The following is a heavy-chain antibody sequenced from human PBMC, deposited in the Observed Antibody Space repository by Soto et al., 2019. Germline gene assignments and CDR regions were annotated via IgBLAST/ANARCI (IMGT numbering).Heavy chain of an antibody. CDR2: INAGNGNT. CDR1: GYTFTSYA. D-gene: IGHD6-13*01. V-gene: IGHV1-3*01. J-gene: IGHJ4*02. CDR3: ARVAGSSWYGFGDY. Sequence: ASVKVSCKASGYTFTSYAMHWVRQAPGQRLEWMGWINAGNGNTKYSQKFQGRVTITRDTSASTAYMELSSLRSEDTAVCYCARVAGSSWYGFGDYWGQGAQVTVSS.